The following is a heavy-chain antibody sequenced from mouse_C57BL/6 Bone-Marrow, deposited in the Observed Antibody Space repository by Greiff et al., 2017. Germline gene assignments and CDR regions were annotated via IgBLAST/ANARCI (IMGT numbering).Heavy chain of an antibody. J-gene: IGHJ2*01. CDR3: ARGRIYDGSPIDY. CDR1: GYTFTDYA. D-gene: IGHD2-3*01. Sequence: QVQLQQSGPELVRPGVSVKISCKGSGYTFTDYAMHWVKQSHAKSLEWIGVISTYYGDASYNQKFKDKATMTVDKSSSTAYIELARLTSEDSAVYYCARGRIYDGSPIDYWGQGTTLTVSS. V-gene: IGHV1-67*01. CDR2: ISTYYGDA.